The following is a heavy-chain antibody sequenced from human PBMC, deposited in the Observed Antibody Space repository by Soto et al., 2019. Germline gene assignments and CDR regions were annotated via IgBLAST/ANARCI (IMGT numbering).Heavy chain of an antibody. CDR2: ISNSGTT. CDR3: AREGYYDSGNAFDY. CDR1: CGSISSHY. D-gene: IGHD3-10*01. Sequence: ASETLSLTCTVSCGSISSHYWSWIRQPPGKGLEWIGYISNSGTTSYNPSLKSRVTISVDTSKNQFSLKLSSVTTADTAVYYCAREGYYDSGNAFDYWGQGTQVTVSS. V-gene: IGHV4-59*11. J-gene: IGHJ4*02.